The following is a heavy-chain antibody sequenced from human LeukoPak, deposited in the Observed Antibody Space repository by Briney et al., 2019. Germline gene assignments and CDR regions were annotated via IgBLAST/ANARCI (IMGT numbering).Heavy chain of an antibody. J-gene: IGHJ6*02. CDR1: GGSISSYY. Sequence: SETLSLTCTVSGGSISSYYWSWIRQPAGKGLEWIGRIYTSGSTNYNPSLKSRVTMSVDTSKNQFSLKLSSVTAADTAVYYCERELWFGEPWDSYYYYGMDVWGQGTTVTVSS. CDR3: ERELWFGEPWDSYYYYGMDV. D-gene: IGHD3-10*01. CDR2: IYTSGST. V-gene: IGHV4-4*07.